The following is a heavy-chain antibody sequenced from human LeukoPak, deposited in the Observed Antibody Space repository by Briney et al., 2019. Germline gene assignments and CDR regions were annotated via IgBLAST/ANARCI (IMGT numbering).Heavy chain of an antibody. CDR3: ARGSSSNSWYFDY. J-gene: IGHJ4*02. D-gene: IGHD6-13*01. CDR2: TYYRSKWYN. CDR1: GDSVSSNSAT. Sequence: SQTLSLTCAISGDSVSSNSATWTWIRQSPSRGLEWLGRTYYRSKWYNDYAVSVKSRITINPDTSKNQFSLQLNSVTPEDAAVYYCARGSSSNSWYFDYWGQGTLVTVSS. V-gene: IGHV6-1*01.